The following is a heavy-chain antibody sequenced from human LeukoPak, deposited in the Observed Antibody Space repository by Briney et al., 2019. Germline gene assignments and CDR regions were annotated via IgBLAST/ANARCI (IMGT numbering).Heavy chain of an antibody. CDR1: GFTFSYYY. D-gene: IGHD3-10*01. Sequence: GGSLRLSCAASGFTFSYYYMIWIRQAPGKGLEWVSYISSSSSYTNYADSVKGRFTISRDNAKNSLYLQMNSLRAEDTAVYYCARIGGAYGSGSYYLHFDYWGQGTLVTVSS. CDR2: ISSSSSYT. V-gene: IGHV3-11*03. CDR3: ARIGGAYGSGSYYLHFDY. J-gene: IGHJ4*02.